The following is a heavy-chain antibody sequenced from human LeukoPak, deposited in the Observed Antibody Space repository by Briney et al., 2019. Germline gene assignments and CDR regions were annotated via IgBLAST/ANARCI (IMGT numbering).Heavy chain of an antibody. CDR2: IIPIFGTA. D-gene: IGHD1-26*01. Sequence: SVKVSCKASGGTFSSYAISWVRQAPGQGLEWMGGIIPIFGTANYAQKFQGRVTITADESTSTAYMELSSLRSEDTAVYYCARELTPLSGSYSYYYYGMDVWGQGTTVTVSS. J-gene: IGHJ6*02. V-gene: IGHV1-69*13. CDR1: GGTFSSYA. CDR3: ARELTPLSGSYSYYYYGMDV.